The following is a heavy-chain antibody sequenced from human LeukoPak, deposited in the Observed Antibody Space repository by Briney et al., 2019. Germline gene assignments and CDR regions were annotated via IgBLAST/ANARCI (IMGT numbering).Heavy chain of an antibody. D-gene: IGHD2-2*01. J-gene: IGHJ4*02. V-gene: IGHV4-30-2*01. CDR1: GGSISSGGYS. CDR3: RGVPAARIFDY. CDR2: IYHSGST. Sequence: PSETLSLICAVSGGSISSGGYSWIWIRQPPGKGLEWIGYIYHSGSTYYNPSFKSRVTIPVDRSKNQFSLKLSSVTAADTAVYYARGVPAARIFDYWGQGTLVTVSS.